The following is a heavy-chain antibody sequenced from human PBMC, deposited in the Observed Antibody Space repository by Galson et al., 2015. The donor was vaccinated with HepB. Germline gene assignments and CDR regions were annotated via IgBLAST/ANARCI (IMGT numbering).Heavy chain of an antibody. J-gene: IGHJ4*02. Sequence: SVKVSCKASGYIFPSYGISWVRQAPGQGLEWVGWISAYNGDANYAQKFQGRVTMTTETSTSTAYMELRSLRSDDTAVYYCASGRDYDILTGYPFDFWGQGTLVTVSS. V-gene: IGHV1-18*01. CDR1: GYIFPSYG. CDR2: ISAYNGDA. D-gene: IGHD3-9*01. CDR3: ASGRDYDILTGYPFDF.